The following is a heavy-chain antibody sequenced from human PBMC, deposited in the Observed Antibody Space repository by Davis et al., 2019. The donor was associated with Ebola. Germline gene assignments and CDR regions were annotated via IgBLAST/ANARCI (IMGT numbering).Heavy chain of an antibody. Sequence: SVKVSCKASGGTFSSYAISWVRQAPGQGLEWMGGIIPIFGTANYAQKFQGRVTITADKSTSTAYMELRSLRSEDTAVYYCARERYYDSSGYLPDAFDIWGQGTMVTVSS. D-gene: IGHD3-22*01. V-gene: IGHV1-69*06. J-gene: IGHJ3*02. CDR2: IIPIFGTA. CDR1: GGTFSSYA. CDR3: ARERYYDSSGYLPDAFDI.